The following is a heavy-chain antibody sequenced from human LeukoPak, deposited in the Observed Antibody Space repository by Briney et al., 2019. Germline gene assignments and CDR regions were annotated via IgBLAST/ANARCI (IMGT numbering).Heavy chain of an antibody. CDR1: GFTFNSYS. CDR2: ISTSRSYI. D-gene: IGHD2-15*01. V-gene: IGHV3-21*01. CDR3: AREGGYCSGGSCYDTYYYYYYMDV. Sequence: GGSLRLSCAASGFTFNSYSMNWVRQAPGKGLEYVSSISTSRSYIYYADSVKGRFTISRDNAKNSLYLQMNSLRAEDTAVYYCAREGGYCSGGSCYDTYYYYYYMDVWGKGTTVTVSS. J-gene: IGHJ6*03.